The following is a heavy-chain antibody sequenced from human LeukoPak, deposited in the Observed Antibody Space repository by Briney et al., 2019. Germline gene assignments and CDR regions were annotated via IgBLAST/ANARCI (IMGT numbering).Heavy chain of an antibody. D-gene: IGHD1-1*01. J-gene: IGHJ3*02. CDR1: GFTFSSYQ. V-gene: IGHV3-48*03. Sequence: GGSLRLSCAASGFTFSSYQMNWVRQAPGKGLEWIAYISSSGGTIYYADSVKGRFTISRDNTKNSVSLQMNSLSAEDTAVYYCATGAAGTRFLDSLEIWGQGTMVTVSS. CDR2: ISSSGGTI. CDR3: ATGAAGTRFLDSLEI.